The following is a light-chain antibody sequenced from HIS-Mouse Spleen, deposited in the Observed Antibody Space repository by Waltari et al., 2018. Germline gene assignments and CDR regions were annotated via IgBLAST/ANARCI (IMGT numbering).Light chain of an antibody. CDR2: DVS. Sequence: QSALPQPRSVSGSPGPSVTLSCTATSSDVGCYHFVSWYQQHPGKAPKLMIYDVSKRPSGVPDRFSGSKSGNTASLTISGLQAEDEADYYCCSYAGSYTLVFGGGTKLTVL. J-gene: IGLJ2*01. CDR1: SSDVGCYHF. V-gene: IGLV2-11*01. CDR3: CSYAGSYTLV.